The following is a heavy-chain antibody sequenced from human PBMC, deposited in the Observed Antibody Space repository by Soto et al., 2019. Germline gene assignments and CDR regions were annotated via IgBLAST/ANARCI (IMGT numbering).Heavy chain of an antibody. D-gene: IGHD3-22*01. Sequence: VQLVQSGAEVKKPGSSVKVSCKASGGTFSTNTISWVRQAPGQGLEWMGGIMPIFGSANYAQKFQGRVTITADEYTRTVYRDLSRLRSEDTAVYYCARQFDSDTSGYYYAYWGQGTLVTVSS. V-gene: IGHV1-69*01. CDR3: ARQFDSDTSGYYYAY. CDR1: GGTFSTNT. CDR2: IMPIFGSA. J-gene: IGHJ4*02.